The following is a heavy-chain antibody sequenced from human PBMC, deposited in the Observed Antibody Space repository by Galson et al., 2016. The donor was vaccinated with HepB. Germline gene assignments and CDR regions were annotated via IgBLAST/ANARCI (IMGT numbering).Heavy chain of an antibody. D-gene: IGHD3-9*01. V-gene: IGHV4-39*01. CDR3: ASSDWFRYFDY. J-gene: IGHJ4*02. CDR1: GGSISSSNYY. CDR2: IYYGGST. Sequence: ETLSLTCTVSGGSISSSNYYWGWIRQPPGKGLEWIGSIYYGGSTYYNPSLKSRVTMSVDTSKNQFSLKLSSVTAADTAVYYCASSDWFRYFDYWGQGTLVTVSS.